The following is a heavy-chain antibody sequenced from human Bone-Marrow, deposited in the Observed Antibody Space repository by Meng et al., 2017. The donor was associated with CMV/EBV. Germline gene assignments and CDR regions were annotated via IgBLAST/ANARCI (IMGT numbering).Heavy chain of an antibody. V-gene: IGHV3-7*01. J-gene: IGHJ4*02. Sequence: GESLKISCAASGFTFSSYWMNWVRQAPGKGLEWVANIKEDGSEKYYVDSVKGRFTISRDKAKNSLYLQMNSLIAEDTAVYYCASGPGVYYFDYWWQGTLVTVYS. CDR1: GFTFSSYW. D-gene: IGHD3-10*01. CDR2: IKEDGSEK. CDR3: ASGPGVYYFDY.